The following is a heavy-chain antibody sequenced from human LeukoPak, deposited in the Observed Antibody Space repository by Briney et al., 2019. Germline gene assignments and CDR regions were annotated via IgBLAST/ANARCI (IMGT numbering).Heavy chain of an antibody. D-gene: IGHD3-10*01. V-gene: IGHV3-7*03. CDR2: IKQDGSEK. J-gene: IGHJ4*02. Sequence: PGGSLRLSCAASGFTFSSYAMSWVRQAPGKGLEWVANIKQDGSEKYYVDSVKGRFTISRDNAKNSLYLQMNSLRAEDTAVYYCARDGEGYYGYGQQSYWGQGTLVTVSS. CDR3: ARDGEGYYGYGQQSY. CDR1: GFTFSSYA.